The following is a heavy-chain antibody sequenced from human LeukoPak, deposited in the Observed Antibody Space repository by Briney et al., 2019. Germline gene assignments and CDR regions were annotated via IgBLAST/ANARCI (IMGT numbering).Heavy chain of an antibody. Sequence: KPGGSLRLSCAASGFTFSDYYMSWIRQAPGKGLEWVSYISSSGTTIYYADSVKGRFTISRDNAKNSLYLQMNSLRAEDTAVYYCARDKPQWLVGYYYGIDVWGQGTTVTVSS. J-gene: IGHJ6*02. V-gene: IGHV3-11*01. CDR2: ISSSGTTI. CDR3: ARDKPQWLVGYYYGIDV. D-gene: IGHD6-19*01. CDR1: GFTFSDYY.